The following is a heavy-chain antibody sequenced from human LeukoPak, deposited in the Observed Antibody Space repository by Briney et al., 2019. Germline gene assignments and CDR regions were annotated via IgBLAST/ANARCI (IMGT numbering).Heavy chain of an antibody. V-gene: IGHV3-7*01. CDR2: IKQDGSDK. D-gene: IGHD3-10*01. CDR1: GFTFSRYW. J-gene: IGHJ4*02. CDR3: ATHPGDYWFGYLQL. Sequence: GGSLRLSCAASGFTFSRYWMSWVRQAPGKGLEWAAHIKQDGSDKYYVDSVKGRFTVSGDNAKNSLYLQMNSLRVEDTAVYYCATHPGDYWFGYLQLWGQGTLVTVSS.